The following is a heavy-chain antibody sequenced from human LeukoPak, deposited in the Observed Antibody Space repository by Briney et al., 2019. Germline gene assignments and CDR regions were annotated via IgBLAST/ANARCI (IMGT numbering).Heavy chain of an antibody. CDR3: ARVHGGFYYMDV. D-gene: IGHD2-15*01. CDR1: GFTFSSYS. Sequence: GSLRLSCAASGFTFSSYSMNWVRPAPGKGPEWVSSITSGSTYIYYADSVKGRFTISRDNAKNSLYLQMNSLRAEDTALYYCARVHGGFYYMDVWGKGTTVTVSS. CDR2: ITSGSTYI. J-gene: IGHJ6*03. V-gene: IGHV3-21*01.